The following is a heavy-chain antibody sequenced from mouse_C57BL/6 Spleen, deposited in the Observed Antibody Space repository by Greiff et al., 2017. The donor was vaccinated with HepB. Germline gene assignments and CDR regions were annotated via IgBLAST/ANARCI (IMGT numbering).Heavy chain of an antibody. CDR3: ARTTVVENAMDY. J-gene: IGHJ4*01. CDR1: GYTFTSYW. Sequence: VKLQQPGAELVKPGASVKLSCKASGYTFTSYWMQWVKQRPGQGLEWIGEIDPSDSYTNYNQKFKGKATLTVDTSSSTAYMQLSSLTSEDSAVYYCARTTVVENAMDYWGQGTSVTVSS. CDR2: IDPSDSYT. D-gene: IGHD1-1*01. V-gene: IGHV1-50*01.